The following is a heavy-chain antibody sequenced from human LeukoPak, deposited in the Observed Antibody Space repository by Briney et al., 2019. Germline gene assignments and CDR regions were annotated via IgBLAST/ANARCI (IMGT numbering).Heavy chain of an antibody. CDR2: ISSSGST. V-gene: IGHV4-59*01. CDR1: GDSFSSYH. D-gene: IGHD3-16*01. CDR3: ARVGRGDHSWGSYYCDH. J-gene: IGHJ4*02. Sequence: SETLSLPCTVSVSGDSFSSYHWSWLRPPPGKGLEWIGYISSSGSTSYNPSLKSRLTISVDTSKNQFSLKLNSVTAADTAVYYCARVGRGDHSWGSYYCDHWGQGTLVSVSS.